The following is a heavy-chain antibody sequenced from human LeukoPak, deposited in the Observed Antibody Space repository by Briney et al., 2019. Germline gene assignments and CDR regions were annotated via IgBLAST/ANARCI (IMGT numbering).Heavy chain of an antibody. D-gene: IGHD2-2*01. CDR2: IYYSGST. Sequence: SETLSLTCAVSGGSISSSSYYWGWIRQPPGKGLEWIGSIYYSGSTYYNPSLKSRVTISVDTSKNQFSLKLSSVTAADTAVYYCASIDCSSTSCYPIIAEYFQHWGQGTLVTVSS. CDR1: GGSISSSSYY. CDR3: ASIDCSSTSCYPIIAEYFQH. J-gene: IGHJ1*01. V-gene: IGHV4-39*07.